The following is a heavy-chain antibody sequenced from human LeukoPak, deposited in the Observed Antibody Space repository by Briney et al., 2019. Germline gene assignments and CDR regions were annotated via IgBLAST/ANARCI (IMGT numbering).Heavy chain of an antibody. J-gene: IGHJ4*02. CDR1: GFTFSSYG. CDR3: AKDNRAKSLDY. Sequence: PGRSLRLSCAASGFTFSSYGMHWVRQAPGKGLEWVAVISYDGSNKYYADSVKGRFTISRDNSKNTLHLQMNSLRAEDTAVYYCAKDNRAKSLDYWGQGTLVTVSS. V-gene: IGHV3-30*18. CDR2: ISYDGSNK.